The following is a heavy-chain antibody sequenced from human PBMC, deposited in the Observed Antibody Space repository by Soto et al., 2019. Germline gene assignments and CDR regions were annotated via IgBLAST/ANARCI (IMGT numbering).Heavy chain of an antibody. Sequence: GGSLRLSCAASGFTFSSYAMSWVRQAPGKGLEWVSAISGSGGSTYYADSVKGRFTISRDNSKNTLYLQMNSLRAEDTAVYYCAKAVGIMVRGVINDAFDIWGQGTMVTVSS. CDR2: ISGSGGST. CDR1: GFTFSSYA. J-gene: IGHJ3*02. CDR3: AKAVGIMVRGVINDAFDI. D-gene: IGHD3-10*01. V-gene: IGHV3-23*01.